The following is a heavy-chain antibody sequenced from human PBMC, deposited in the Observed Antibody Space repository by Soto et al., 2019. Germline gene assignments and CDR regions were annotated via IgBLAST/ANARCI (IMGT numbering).Heavy chain of an antibody. J-gene: IGHJ1*01. CDR2: IKSKTDGGTT. Sequence: GGSLRLSCAASGFTFSNAWMSWVRQAPGKGLEWVGRIKSKTDGGTTDYAAPVKGRFTISRDDSKITLYLQMNSLKTEDTAVYYCTTGPAYCGGDCYEYFQHWGQGTLVTVSS. CDR3: TTGPAYCGGDCYEYFQH. V-gene: IGHV3-15*01. CDR1: GFTFSNAW. D-gene: IGHD2-21*02.